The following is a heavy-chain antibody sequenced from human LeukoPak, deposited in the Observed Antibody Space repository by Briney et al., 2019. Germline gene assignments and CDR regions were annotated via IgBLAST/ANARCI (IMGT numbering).Heavy chain of an antibody. CDR1: GFTFSSYS. Sequence: GGSLRLSCAASGFTFSSYSMNWVRQAPGKGLEWVSYISSSSSTIYYADSVKGRFTISRDNAKNSLYLQMNSLRAEDTAVYYCWGIAAAGHFDYWGQGTLVTVSS. J-gene: IGHJ4*02. CDR2: ISSSSSTI. D-gene: IGHD6-13*01. CDR3: WGIAAAGHFDY. V-gene: IGHV3-48*04.